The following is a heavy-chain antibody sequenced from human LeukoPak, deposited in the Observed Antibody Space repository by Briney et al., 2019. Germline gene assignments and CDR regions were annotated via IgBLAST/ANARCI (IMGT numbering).Heavy chain of an antibody. CDR1: GGSISSSSAY. D-gene: IGHD5-18*01. V-gene: IGHV4-39*01. CDR2: IYYSKNT. CDR3: VSPRGFSYGYFDY. Sequence: SETLSLTCTVSGGSISSSSAYWGWIRQPPGKGLEWIGSIYYSKNTYYNPSLKSRVTISANTSKNQFSLTLGSVSATDTAVYYCVSPRGFSYGYFDYWGQGTLVTVSS. J-gene: IGHJ4*02.